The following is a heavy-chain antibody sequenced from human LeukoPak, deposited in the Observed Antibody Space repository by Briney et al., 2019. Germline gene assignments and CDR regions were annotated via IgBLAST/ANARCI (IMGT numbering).Heavy chain of an antibody. J-gene: IGHJ4*02. Sequence: SETLSLTCTVSGGSISSYYWSWIRQPPGKGLECIGYIYHSGTTNYNPSLKSRVTMSVDTSKNQFSLKLSSVTAADTAVYYCASGGCSGGSCYDYWGQGTLVTVSS. V-gene: IGHV4-59*01. CDR3: ASGGCSGGSCYDY. CDR2: IYHSGTT. CDR1: GGSISSYY. D-gene: IGHD2-15*01.